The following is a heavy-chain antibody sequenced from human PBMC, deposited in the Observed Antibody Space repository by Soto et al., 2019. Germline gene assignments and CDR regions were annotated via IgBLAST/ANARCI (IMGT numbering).Heavy chain of an antibody. V-gene: IGHV3-7*04. CDR3: VRSSGWTGDY. D-gene: IGHD3-10*01. CDR2: IRQDGSEK. J-gene: IGHJ4*02. CDR1: GFAFSSYW. Sequence: EVQLVESGGGLVQPGGSLRLSCETSGFAFSSYWMNWVRQVPGKGLEWVANIRQDGSEKNYVDSVRGRFTISRDNAKTSRHLQMNSLRAEDTAVYHCVRSSGWTGDYWGQGILVTVSS.